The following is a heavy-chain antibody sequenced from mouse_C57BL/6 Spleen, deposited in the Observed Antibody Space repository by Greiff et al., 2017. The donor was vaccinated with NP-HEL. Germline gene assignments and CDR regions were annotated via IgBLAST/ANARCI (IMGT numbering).Heavy chain of an antibody. J-gene: IGHJ3*01. Sequence: EVQLQQSGAELVRPGASVKLSCTASGFNIKDYYMHWVKQRPEQGLEWIGRIDPEDGDTEYAPKFQGKATMTADKSSNTAYLQRSSLTSEDTAVYYGTTPTTTVGGFAYWGQGTLVTVSA. V-gene: IGHV14-1*01. CDR1: GFNIKDYY. D-gene: IGHD1-1*01. CDR3: TTPTTTVGGFAY. CDR2: IDPEDGDT.